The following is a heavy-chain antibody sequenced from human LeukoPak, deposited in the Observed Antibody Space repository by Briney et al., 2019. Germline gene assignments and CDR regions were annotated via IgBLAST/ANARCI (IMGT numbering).Heavy chain of an antibody. Sequence: GGSLRLSCAASGFTLNYAWMSWVRQVPGKGLEWVGQTVSEIDGGTTDYATPVKGRFTISRDDSKSTLYLQMNSLKIEDTAVYYCTTDEDWNYARKDVWGQGATVIVSS. CDR2: TVSEIDGGTT. CDR3: TTDEDWNYARKDV. D-gene: IGHD1-7*01. J-gene: IGHJ6*02. V-gene: IGHV3-15*04. CDR1: GFTLNYAW.